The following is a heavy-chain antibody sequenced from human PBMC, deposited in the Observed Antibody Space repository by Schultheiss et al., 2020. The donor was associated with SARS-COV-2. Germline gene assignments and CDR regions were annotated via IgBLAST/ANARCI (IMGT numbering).Heavy chain of an antibody. J-gene: IGHJ6*02. CDR2: INHSGST. Sequence: SETLSLTCAVSGYSISSGYYWGWIRQPPGKGLEWIGEINHSGSTNYNPSLKSRVTISVDTSKNQFSLKLSSVTAADTAVYYCARGWGNYYYYGMDVWGQGTTVTVSS. CDR1: GYSISSGYY. V-gene: IGHV4-38-2*01. D-gene: IGHD7-27*01. CDR3: ARGWGNYYYYGMDV.